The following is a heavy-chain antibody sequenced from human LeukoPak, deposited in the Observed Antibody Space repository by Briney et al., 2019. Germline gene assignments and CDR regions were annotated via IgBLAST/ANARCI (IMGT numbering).Heavy chain of an antibody. CDR3: ARDLTTVVSTHFDY. V-gene: IGHV3-48*03. J-gene: IGHJ4*02. D-gene: IGHD4-23*01. CDR1: GFTFSSYE. Sequence: QPGGSLRLSCAASGFTFSSYEMNWVRQAPGKGLEWVSYTSRSGKTIHYADSVKGRFTISRDNAKNSLYLQMNSLRVEDTAVYYCARDLTTVVSTHFDYWGQGTLVTVSS. CDR2: TSRSGKTI.